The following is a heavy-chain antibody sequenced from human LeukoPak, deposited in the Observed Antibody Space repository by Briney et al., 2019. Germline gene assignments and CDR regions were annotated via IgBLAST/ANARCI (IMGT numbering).Heavy chain of an antibody. CDR1: GFTFSANA. J-gene: IGHJ4*02. Sequence: GGSLRLSCLTSGFTFSANAMSWVRQAPGKGLEWISGISGSGASTYYADSVTGRFTISRDNSRNTLYLQMNSLRGDDTAVYYCAKDVGKWESLHFFDYWGQGTLVTVSS. CDR3: AKDVGKWESLHFFDY. D-gene: IGHD1-26*01. CDR2: ISGSGAST. V-gene: IGHV3-23*01.